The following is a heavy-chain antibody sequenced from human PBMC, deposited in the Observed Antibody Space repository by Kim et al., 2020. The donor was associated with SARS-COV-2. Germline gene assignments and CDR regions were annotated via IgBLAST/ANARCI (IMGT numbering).Heavy chain of an antibody. CDR3: ARGAPGADIVVVPAVPFDY. J-gene: IGHJ4*02. CDR2: INHSGST. V-gene: IGHV4-34*01. CDR1: GGSFSGYY. D-gene: IGHD2-2*01. Sequence: SETLSLTCAVYGGSFSGYYWSWIRQPPGKGLEWIGEINHSGSTNYNSSLKSRVTISVDTSKNQFSLKLSSVTAADTAVYYCARGAPGADIVVVPAVPFDYWGQGTLVTVSS.